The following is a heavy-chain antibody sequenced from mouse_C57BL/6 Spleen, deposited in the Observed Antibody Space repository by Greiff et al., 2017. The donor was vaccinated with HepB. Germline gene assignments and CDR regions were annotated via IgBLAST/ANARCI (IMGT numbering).Heavy chain of an antibody. V-gene: IGHV1-26*01. CDR2: INPNNGGT. J-gene: IGHJ2*01. CDR1: GYTFTDYY. Sequence: VQLQQSGPELVKPGASVKISCKASGYTFTDYYMNWVKQSHGKSLEWIGDINPNNGGTSYNLKFKGKATLTVDKSSSTAYMELRSLTSEDSAVYYCARRIWPGYFDYWGQGTTLTVSS. CDR3: ARRIWPGYFDY.